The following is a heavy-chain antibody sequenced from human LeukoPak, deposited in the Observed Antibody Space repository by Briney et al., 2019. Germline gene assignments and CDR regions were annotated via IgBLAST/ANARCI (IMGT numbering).Heavy chain of an antibody. Sequence: SVKVSCKASGGTFSSYAISWVRQAPGQGLEWMGGIIPTFGTANYAQKFQGRVTITADESTSTAYMELSSLRSEDTAVYYCARACSSGFNWFDPWGQGTLVTVSS. J-gene: IGHJ5*02. D-gene: IGHD6-19*01. V-gene: IGHV1-69*13. CDR1: GGTFSSYA. CDR2: IIPTFGTA. CDR3: ARACSSGFNWFDP.